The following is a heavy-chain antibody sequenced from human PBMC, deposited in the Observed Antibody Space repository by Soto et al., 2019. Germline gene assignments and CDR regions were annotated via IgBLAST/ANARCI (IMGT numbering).Heavy chain of an antibody. D-gene: IGHD3-9*01. CDR3: ARDLRTQYFFDC. CDR2: ISYDGSSK. Sequence: QVQLVESGGGVVQPGRSLRLSCASSGFTFSEYAMHWVRQAPGKGLEWVAVISYDGSSKYYRDSVKGRFTISRDNSKNTLFLQMDSLRDEDTAVYYCARDLRTQYFFDCWGQGTQVTVSS. V-gene: IGHV3-30-3*01. J-gene: IGHJ4*02. CDR1: GFTFSEYA.